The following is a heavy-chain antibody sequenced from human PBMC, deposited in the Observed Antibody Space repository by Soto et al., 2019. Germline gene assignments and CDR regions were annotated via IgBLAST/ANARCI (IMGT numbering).Heavy chain of an antibody. J-gene: IGHJ4*02. V-gene: IGHV4-31*03. CDR1: GGYIGSGGYY. CDR2: IYYSGST. CDR3: ASSSTGYYFDY. D-gene: IGHD6-13*01. Sequence: SETLSLTCTVSGGYIGSGGYYWSWIRQHPGKGLEWIGYIYYSGSTYYNPSLKSRVTISVDTSKNQFSLKLSSVTAADTAVYYCASSSTGYYFDYWGQGTLVTVSS.